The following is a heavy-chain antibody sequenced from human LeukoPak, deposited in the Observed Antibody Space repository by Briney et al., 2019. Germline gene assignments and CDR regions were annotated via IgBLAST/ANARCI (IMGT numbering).Heavy chain of an antibody. CDR1: GFTFTSFW. J-gene: IGHJ4*02. D-gene: IGHD5-12*01. V-gene: IGHV3-7*01. Sequence: GGSLRLSCAASGFTFTSFWMSWVRQAPGKGLEWVANIKQDGSDKNYVDSVKGRFSISRDNSKNSLYLQMNSLRTEDTAMYYCARDRGYDNFDYWGQGILVTVSS. CDR2: IKQDGSDK. CDR3: ARDRGYDNFDY.